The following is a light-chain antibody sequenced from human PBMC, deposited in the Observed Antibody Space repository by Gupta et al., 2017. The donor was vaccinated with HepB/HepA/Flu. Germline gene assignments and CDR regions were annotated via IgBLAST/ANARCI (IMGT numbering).Light chain of an antibody. CDR3: QHYDSAPLLT. CDR2: GAS. V-gene: IGKV3-20*01. Sequence: EIVLTQSPRTLALSPGERATLSCRASQSVSSSYLAWYQHKPGQAPRLLISGASTRDTDVPERFSGGGSGTDFTLTISILEPEDFAIYYCQHYDSAPLLTFGQGTKLEIK. CDR1: QSVSSSY. J-gene: IGKJ2*01.